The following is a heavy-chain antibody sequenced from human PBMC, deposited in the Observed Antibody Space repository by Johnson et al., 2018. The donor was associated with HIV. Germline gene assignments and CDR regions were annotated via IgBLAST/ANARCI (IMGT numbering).Heavy chain of an antibody. J-gene: IGHJ3*02. V-gene: IGHV3-30-3*01. D-gene: IGHD3-22*01. CDR1: GFTFSSYA. CDR3: ARDKTPNYDSSGYDAFDI. Sequence: VQLVESGGGVVQPGRSLRLSCAASGFTFSSYAMHWVRQAPGTGLEWVAVISYDGSNKYYADSVKGRFTISRENSKNTLYLQMNSLRAEDTAVYYCARDKTPNYDSSGYDAFDIWGQGTMVTVSS. CDR2: ISYDGSNK.